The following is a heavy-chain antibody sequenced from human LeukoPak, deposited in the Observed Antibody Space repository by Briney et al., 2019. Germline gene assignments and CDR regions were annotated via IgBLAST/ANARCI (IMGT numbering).Heavy chain of an antibody. Sequence: GGSLRLSCVASGFSFRNYAIHWVRQAPGKGLEYVSVINTDGRITYYADSVKGRFTISRDNSKNTVYLQMGSLRGEDMAVYYCTRDGGSFCDFGYWGQGALVTVSS. CDR2: INTDGRIT. V-gene: IGHV3-64*02. CDR1: GFSFRNYA. J-gene: IGHJ4*02. D-gene: IGHD1-26*01. CDR3: TRDGGSFCDFGY.